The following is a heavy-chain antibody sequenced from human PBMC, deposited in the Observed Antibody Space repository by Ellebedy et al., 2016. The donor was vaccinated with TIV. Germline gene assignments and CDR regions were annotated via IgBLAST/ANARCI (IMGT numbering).Heavy chain of an antibody. CDR1: GFTFSDYY. Sequence: GESLKISCAASGFTFSDYYMSWIRQAPGKGLEWVSYISSSGSTIYYADSVKGRFTISRDNAKNSLYLQMNSLRAEDTAVYYCARPSSELWFGEFVGEAGTYYYGMDVWGQGTTVTVSS. V-gene: IGHV3-11*01. D-gene: IGHD3-10*01. CDR3: ARPSSELWFGEFVGEAGTYYYGMDV. CDR2: ISSSGSTI. J-gene: IGHJ6*02.